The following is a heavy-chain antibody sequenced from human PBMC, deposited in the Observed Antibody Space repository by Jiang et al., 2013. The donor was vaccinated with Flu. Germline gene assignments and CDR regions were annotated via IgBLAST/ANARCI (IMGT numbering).Heavy chain of an antibody. CDR3: ARAGPLVVVVAANNWFDP. Sequence: AVISYDGSNKYYADSVKGRFTISRDNSKNTLYLQMNSLRAEDTAVYYCARAGPLVVVVAANNWFDPWGQGTLVTVSS. V-gene: IGHV3-30-3*01. J-gene: IGHJ5*02. D-gene: IGHD2-15*01. CDR2: ISYDGSNK.